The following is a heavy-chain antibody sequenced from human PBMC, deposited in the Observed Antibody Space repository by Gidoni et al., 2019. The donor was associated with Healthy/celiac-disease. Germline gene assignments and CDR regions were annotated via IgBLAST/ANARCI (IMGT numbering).Heavy chain of an antibody. D-gene: IGHD2-2*02. V-gene: IGHV3-23*01. J-gene: IGHJ4*02. Sequence: EVQLLESGGGLVQPGGSLSLSCAASGFTFSSYAMSWVRQAPGKGLEWVSAISGSGGSTYYADSVKGRFTISRDNSKNTLYLQMNSLRAEDTAVYYCAKVPSRYCSSTSCYTPIDYWGQGTLVTVSS. CDR3: AKVPSRYCSSTSCYTPIDY. CDR2: ISGSGGST. CDR1: GFTFSSYA.